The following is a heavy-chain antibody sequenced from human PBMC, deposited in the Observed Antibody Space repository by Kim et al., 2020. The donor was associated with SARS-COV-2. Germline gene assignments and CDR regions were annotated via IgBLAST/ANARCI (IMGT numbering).Heavy chain of an antibody. CDR3: ARTSLLAAAGTVDY. Sequence: SETLSLTCTVSGGSISSYYWSWIRQPAGKGLEWIGRIYTSGSTNYNPSLKSRVTMSVDTSKNQFSLKLSSVTTADTAVYYCARTSLLAAAGTVDYWGQGTLVTVSS. CDR2: IYTSGST. D-gene: IGHD6-13*01. V-gene: IGHV4-4*07. CDR1: GGSISSYY. J-gene: IGHJ4*02.